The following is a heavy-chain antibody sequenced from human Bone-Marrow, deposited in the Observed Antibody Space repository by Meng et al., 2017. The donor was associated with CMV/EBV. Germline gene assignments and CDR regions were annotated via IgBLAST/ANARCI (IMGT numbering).Heavy chain of an antibody. D-gene: IGHD3-22*01. V-gene: IGHV3-21*01. CDR2: ISSSSSYI. CDR3: ARDPGSGYLSPFDY. J-gene: IGHJ4*02. Sequence: GESLKISCAASGFTFSSYSMNWVRQAPGKGLEWVSSISSSSSYIYYADSVKGRFTISRDNAKNSLYLQMNSLRAEDTAVYYCARDPGSGYLSPFDYWGRGTLVTVSS. CDR1: GFTFSSYS.